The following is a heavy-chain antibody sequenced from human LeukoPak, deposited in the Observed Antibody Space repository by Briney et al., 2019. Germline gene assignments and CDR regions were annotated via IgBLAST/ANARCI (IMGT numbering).Heavy chain of an antibody. D-gene: IGHD2-2*01. CDR3: ARGRAGYCSSTSCSKYYYYYYMDA. Sequence: SETLSLTCAVYGGSFSGYYWSWIRQPPGKGLEWIGEINHSGSTNYNPPLKSRVTISVDTSKNQFSLKLSSVTAADTAVYYCARGRAGYCSSTSCSKYYYYYYMDAWGKGTTVTVSS. V-gene: IGHV4-34*01. J-gene: IGHJ6*03. CDR2: INHSGST. CDR1: GGSFSGYY.